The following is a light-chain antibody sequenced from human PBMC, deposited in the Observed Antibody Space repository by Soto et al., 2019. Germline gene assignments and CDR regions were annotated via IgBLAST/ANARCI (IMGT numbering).Light chain of an antibody. Sequence: QSVLTQPASVSGSPGQSITISCTGTSSDVGSYNLVSWYQQHPGKAPKLMIYEVSKRPSGVSNRFSGSKSGNTASLTISGLQAEDEADYYCSSYAGSSPRVFGTGTRVTVL. V-gene: IGLV2-23*02. CDR3: SSYAGSSPRV. CDR2: EVS. CDR1: SSDVGSYNL. J-gene: IGLJ1*01.